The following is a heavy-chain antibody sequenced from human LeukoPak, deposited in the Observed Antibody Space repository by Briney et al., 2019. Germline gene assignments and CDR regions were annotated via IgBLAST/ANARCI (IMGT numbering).Heavy chain of an antibody. V-gene: IGHV3-11*04. CDR1: GFTFSDYY. CDR2: ISSSGSTI. D-gene: IGHD3-10*01. Sequence: GGSLRLSCAASGFTFSDYYVSWIRQAPGKGLEWVSYISSSGSTIYYADSVKGRFTISRDNAKNSLYLQMNSLRAEDTAVYYCASGLYLYGPFDAFDIWGQGTMVTVSS. CDR3: ASGLYLYGPFDAFDI. J-gene: IGHJ3*02.